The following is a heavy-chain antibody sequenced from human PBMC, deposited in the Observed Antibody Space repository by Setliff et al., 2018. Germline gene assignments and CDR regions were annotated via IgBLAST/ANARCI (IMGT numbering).Heavy chain of an antibody. CDR2: IDWDDAK. CDR1: GFSLTASGMC. J-gene: IGHJ1*01. D-gene: IGHD4-17*01. Sequence: SGPTLVNPTQTLTLTCAFSGFSLTASGMCVTWVRQPPGKTLEWLARIDWDDAKYYRTSLKTRLTITKDTSKNQVVLTMTNMDPVDTATYYCAHKYGDYVRYFQHWGQGTLVTVSS. CDR3: AHKYGDYVRYFQH. V-gene: IGHV2-70*12.